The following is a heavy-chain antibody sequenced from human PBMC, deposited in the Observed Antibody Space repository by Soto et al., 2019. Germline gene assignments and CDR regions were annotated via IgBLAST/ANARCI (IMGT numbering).Heavy chain of an antibody. Sequence: PGGSLRLSCSASGFAFSSYAMHWVRQTPGKGLEYVSAISPQGGSTYYADSVKGRFTISRDDSKNTVHLQMSSLRPDDTAVYYCVNMMIARGAFDFWGQGTLVTVSS. D-gene: IGHD2-21*01. CDR3: VNMMIARGAFDF. J-gene: IGHJ4*02. V-gene: IGHV3-64D*06. CDR2: ISPQGGST. CDR1: GFAFSSYA.